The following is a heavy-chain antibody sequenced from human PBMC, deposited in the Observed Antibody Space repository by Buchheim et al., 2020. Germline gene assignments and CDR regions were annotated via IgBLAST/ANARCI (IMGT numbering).Heavy chain of an antibody. V-gene: IGHV3-30*18. CDR1: GFTFSSYG. D-gene: IGHD6-19*01. CDR2: ISYDGSNK. J-gene: IGHJ4*02. CDR3: AKDLVAVAGHRRGYFDY. Sequence: QVQLVESGGGVVQPGRSLRLSCAASGFTFSSYGMHWVRQAPGKGLEWVAVISYDGSNKYYADSVKGRFTISRDNSKNTLYLQMNSLRAEDTAVYYCAKDLVAVAGHRRGYFDYWGQGTL.